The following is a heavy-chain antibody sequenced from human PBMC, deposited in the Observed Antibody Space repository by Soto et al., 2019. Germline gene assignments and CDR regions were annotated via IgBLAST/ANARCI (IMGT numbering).Heavy chain of an antibody. CDR1: GFTVSSNY. V-gene: IGHV3-53*01. Sequence: GGSLRLSCAASGFTVSSNYMSWVRQAPGKGLEWVSVIYSGGSTYYADSVKDRFTISRDNSKNTLYLQMNGLRAEDTAVYYCARGGSRRLQLWFVFYYWGQGTLVTVSS. CDR3: ARGGSRRLQLWFVFYY. CDR2: IYSGGST. J-gene: IGHJ4*02. D-gene: IGHD5-18*01.